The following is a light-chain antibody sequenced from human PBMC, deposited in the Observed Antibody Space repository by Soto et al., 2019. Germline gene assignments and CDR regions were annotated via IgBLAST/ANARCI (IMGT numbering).Light chain of an antibody. Sequence: QSALTQPASVSGSPGQSITISCTGTSSDVGSCDLVSWYQQPPGKAPKLMIYEDTKRPSGISTRFSGSKSGNAASLTISGLQAEDEADYYCCSYAGSGTFVFGTGTKLTVL. CDR1: SSDVGSCDL. V-gene: IGLV2-23*01. CDR2: EDT. J-gene: IGLJ1*01. CDR3: CSYAGSGTFV.